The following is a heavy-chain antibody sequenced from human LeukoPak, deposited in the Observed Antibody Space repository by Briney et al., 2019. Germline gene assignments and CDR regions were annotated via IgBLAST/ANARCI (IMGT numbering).Heavy chain of an antibody. CDR3: TRGGTTLDY. D-gene: IGHD1-7*01. V-gene: IGHV3-74*01. J-gene: IGHJ4*02. Sequence: GGSLRLSCAASGFTFSNYWMHWVRQAPGKGLVWVSRIDTDGSNTAYADSVKGRFTISRDNAKNTLYLQMNSLRAEDTAVYYCTRGGTTLDYWGQGTLVTVSS. CDR1: GFTFSNYW. CDR2: IDTDGSNT.